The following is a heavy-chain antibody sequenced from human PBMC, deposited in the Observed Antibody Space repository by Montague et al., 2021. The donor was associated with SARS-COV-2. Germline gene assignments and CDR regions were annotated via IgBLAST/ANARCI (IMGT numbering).Heavy chain of an antibody. J-gene: IGHJ4*02. CDR2: ISYDGSIR. D-gene: IGHD1-14*01. CDR3: ARSGSILHFRASLARLSD. CDR1: GFTFNNYG. Sequence: SLRLSCAASGFTFNNYGFHWVRQAPGKGLQWVALISYDGSIRHYADSENGRFTISRDQSKNTLYLLMDSLRPEDTAVYFCARSGSILHFRASLARLSDWGQGAMVTVSS. V-gene: IGHV3-30*03.